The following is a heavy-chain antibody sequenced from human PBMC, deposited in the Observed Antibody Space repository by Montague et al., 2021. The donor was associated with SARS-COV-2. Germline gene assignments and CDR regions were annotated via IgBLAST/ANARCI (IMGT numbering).Heavy chain of an antibody. CDR2: IYYSGXT. Sequence: ILSLTCTVSGGSISSGGYYWSWIRQHPGKGLEWIGYIYYSGXTXYXXXXKXRVTISVDTSKNQFSLKLSSVTAADTAVYYCARAASDIVLMVYAIRAFDIWGQGTMVTVSS. D-gene: IGHD2-8*01. V-gene: IGHV4-31*03. J-gene: IGHJ3*02. CDR1: GGSISSGGYY. CDR3: ARAASDIVLMVYAIRAFDI.